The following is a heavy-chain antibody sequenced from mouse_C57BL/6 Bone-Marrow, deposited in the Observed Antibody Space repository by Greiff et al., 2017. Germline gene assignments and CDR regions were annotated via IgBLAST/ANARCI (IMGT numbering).Heavy chain of an antibody. V-gene: IGHV2-5*01. CDR2: IWRGGST. CDR1: GFSLTSYG. Sequence: VQLQESGPGLVQPSQSLSITCTVSGFSLTSYGVHWVRQSPGKGLEWLGVIWRGGSTDYNAAFMSRLSITKDNSKSQVFFKMNSLQADDTAIYYGAKRNWDDWYFDVWGTGTTVTVSS. D-gene: IGHD4-1*01. J-gene: IGHJ1*03. CDR3: AKRNWDDWYFDV.